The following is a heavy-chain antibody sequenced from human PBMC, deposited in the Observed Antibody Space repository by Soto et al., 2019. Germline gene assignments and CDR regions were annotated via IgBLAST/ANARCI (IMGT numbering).Heavy chain of an antibody. J-gene: IGHJ6*02. CDR3: AKSLYYDYSYGMDV. V-gene: IGHV3-23*01. D-gene: IGHD3-16*01. Sequence: EVQLLESGGGLVQPGVSLRLSCAASGFTFSSYAMSWVRQAPGKGLEWVSAISGSGGSTYYADSVKGRFTISRDNSKNTLYLQMNSLRAEDTAVYYCAKSLYYDYSYGMDVWGQGTTVTVSS. CDR1: GFTFSSYA. CDR2: ISGSGGST.